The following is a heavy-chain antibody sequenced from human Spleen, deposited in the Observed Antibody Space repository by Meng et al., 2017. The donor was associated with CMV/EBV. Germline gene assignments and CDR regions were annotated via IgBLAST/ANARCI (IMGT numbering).Heavy chain of an antibody. J-gene: IGHJ4*02. CDR1: GFTFRNYG. Sequence: GGSLRLSCVASGFTFRNYGMSWVRQAPGKGLQWVSAIVASGDTTFYADSVKGRFTISRDNSRNTVYLQMNSLRGEDTAIYYCAKIRAVWDYFHYWGQGALVTVSS. CDR3: AKIRAVWDYFHY. D-gene: IGHD3-10*01. V-gene: IGHV3-23*01. CDR2: IVASGDTT.